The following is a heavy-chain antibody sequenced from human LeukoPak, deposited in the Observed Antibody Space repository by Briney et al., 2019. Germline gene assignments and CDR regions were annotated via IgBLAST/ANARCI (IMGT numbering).Heavy chain of an antibody. J-gene: IGHJ3*02. D-gene: IGHD6-19*01. Sequence: GRPLRFSCAASGFTFSSYGMHWVRQAPGKGLEWVAVISYDGSNKYYADSVKGRFTISRDNSKNTLYLQMNSLRAEDTAVYYCAKDSSGWYTVDAFDIWGQGTMVTVSS. CDR1: GFTFSSYG. V-gene: IGHV3-30*18. CDR3: AKDSSGWYTVDAFDI. CDR2: ISYDGSNK.